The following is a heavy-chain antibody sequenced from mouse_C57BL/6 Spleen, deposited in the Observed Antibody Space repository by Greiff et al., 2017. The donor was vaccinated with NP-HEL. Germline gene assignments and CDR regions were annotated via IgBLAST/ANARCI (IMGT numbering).Heavy chain of an antibody. Sequence: VQLKQSGPGLAKPSQTLSLTCSVTGYSITSDYWNWIRKFPGNKLEYMGYISYSGSTYYNPSLKSRISITRDTSTNQYYLQLNSVTTEDTATYYCVRWWEDYVSSYWYFDVWGTGTTVTVSS. D-gene: IGHD1-1*01. V-gene: IGHV3-8*01. CDR3: VRWWEDYVSSYWYFDV. CDR2: ISYSGST. J-gene: IGHJ1*03. CDR1: GYSITSDY.